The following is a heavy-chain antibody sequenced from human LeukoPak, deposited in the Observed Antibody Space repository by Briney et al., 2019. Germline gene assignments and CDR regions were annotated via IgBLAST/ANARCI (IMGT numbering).Heavy chain of an antibody. J-gene: IGHJ3*02. CDR2: ISGSGSTI. V-gene: IGHV3-48*04. Sequence: GGSLRLSCAASGFTFSSYSMNWVRQAPGKGLEWVSYISGSGSTIYYADSVKGRFTISRDNGKNSLYLQMNSLRAEDTAVYYCARDMGHSYGYGPHDAFDIWGQGTMVTVSS. D-gene: IGHD5-18*01. CDR3: ARDMGHSYGYGPHDAFDI. CDR1: GFTFSSYS.